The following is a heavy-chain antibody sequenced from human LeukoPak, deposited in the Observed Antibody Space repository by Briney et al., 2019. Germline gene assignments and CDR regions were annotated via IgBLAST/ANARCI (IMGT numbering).Heavy chain of an antibody. CDR3: ASVRATNPFDY. CDR1: GFTFSSYG. V-gene: IGHV3-33*01. D-gene: IGHD1-26*01. Sequence: PGGSLRLSCAASGFTFSSYGMHWVRQAPGKGLEWVAVIWYDGSNKYYADSVKGRFTISRDNSKNTLYLQMNSLRAEDTAVYYCASVRATNPFDYWGQGTLVTVSS. J-gene: IGHJ4*02. CDR2: IWYDGSNK.